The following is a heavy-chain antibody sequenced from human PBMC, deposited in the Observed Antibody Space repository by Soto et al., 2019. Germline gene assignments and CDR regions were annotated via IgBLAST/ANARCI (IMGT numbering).Heavy chain of an antibody. Sequence: ASVKVSCKASGYSFTRYSIHWVRQAHGQSLEWMGWTNAGNGDTKYSQKFQGRVTITRDTSASTAYMELSSLRSEDTSVYYCGRDSKWDDTSVGMDVWGQGTKVTVS. CDR3: GRDSKWDDTSVGMDV. J-gene: IGHJ6*02. CDR2: TNAGNGDT. D-gene: IGHD3-22*01. CDR1: GYSFTRYS. V-gene: IGHV1-3*01.